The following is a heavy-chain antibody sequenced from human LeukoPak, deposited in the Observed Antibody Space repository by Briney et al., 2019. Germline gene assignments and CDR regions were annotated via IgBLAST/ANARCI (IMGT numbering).Heavy chain of an antibody. CDR3: AREVAAAAYYFDY. J-gene: IGHJ4*02. D-gene: IGHD6-13*01. Sequence: PGGSLRLSCAASGLTFSSYSMNWVRQAPGKGLEWVSSISSSSSYIYYADSVKGRFTISRDNAKNSLYLQMNSLRAEDTAVYYCAREVAAAAYYFDYWGQGSLVTVSS. V-gene: IGHV3-21*01. CDR2: ISSSSSYI. CDR1: GLTFSSYS.